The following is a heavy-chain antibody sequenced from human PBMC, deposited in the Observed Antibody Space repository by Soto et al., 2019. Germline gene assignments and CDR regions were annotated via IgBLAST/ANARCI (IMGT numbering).Heavy chain of an antibody. Sequence: EVQLVQSEAEVKKPGESLRISCQAYGFNFRTYWIGWVRRMPGKGLEWLGLIFPGDSDTIYSPTVQGQVTISADKSINTAFLQWRSLKASDTAIYYCARRSDSPNPYHFASWGQGTLVTVSS. CDR1: GFNFRTYW. V-gene: IGHV5-51*03. CDR3: ARRSDSPNPYHFAS. CDR2: IFPGDSDT. J-gene: IGHJ4*02. D-gene: IGHD2-15*01.